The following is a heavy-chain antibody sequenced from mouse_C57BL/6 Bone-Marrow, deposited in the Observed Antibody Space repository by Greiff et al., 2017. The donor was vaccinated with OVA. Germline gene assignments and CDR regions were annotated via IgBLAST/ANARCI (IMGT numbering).Heavy chain of an antibody. J-gene: IGHJ4*01. CDR3: ARREVLLFYYYAMDY. CDR1: GYTFTSYW. CDR2: IYPGSGST. Sequence: QVQLQQPGAELVKPGASVKMSCKASGYTFTSYWITWVKQRPGQGLEWIGDIYPGSGSTNYNEKFKSKATLTVDTSSSTAYMQLSSLTSEDSAVYYCARREVLLFYYYAMDYWGQGTSVTVSS. V-gene: IGHV1-55*01. D-gene: IGHD2-1*01.